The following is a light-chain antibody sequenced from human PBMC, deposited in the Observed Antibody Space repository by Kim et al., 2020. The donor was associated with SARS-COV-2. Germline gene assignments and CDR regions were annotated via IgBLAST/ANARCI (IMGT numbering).Light chain of an antibody. CDR2: GAS. V-gene: IGKV3D-15*03. CDR3: QQYNEWPSWT. J-gene: IGKJ1*01. Sequence: SAGERATLFCRTSQSSSADLAWYQQKSGQAPRLLIYGASIRATCIPDRFSGSGSGTDFSLTISTLQSEDSAVYYCQQYNEWPSWTFGQGTKVDIK. CDR1: QSSSAD.